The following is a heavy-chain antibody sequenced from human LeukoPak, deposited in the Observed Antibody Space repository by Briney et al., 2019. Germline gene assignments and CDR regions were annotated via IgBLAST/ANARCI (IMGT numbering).Heavy chain of an antibody. Sequence: SETLSLTCTVSGGSINYYYWSWIRQPPGKGLEWIAYIYYSGSTNYNPSLKSRVTISEDTSKNQFSLKLRSVTAADTAIYYCARHYNLCAFDIWGQGTMVTVSS. CDR3: ARHYNLCAFDI. V-gene: IGHV4-59*08. D-gene: IGHD1-20*01. CDR2: IYYSGST. J-gene: IGHJ3*02. CDR1: GGSINYYY.